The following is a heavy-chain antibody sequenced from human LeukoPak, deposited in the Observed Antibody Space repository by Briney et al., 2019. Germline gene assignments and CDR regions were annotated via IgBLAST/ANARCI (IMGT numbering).Heavy chain of an antibody. Sequence: GGSLRLSCAASGFTFSSYAMHWVRQAPGKGLEWVAVISYDGKNEYYTDSVKGRFTISRDNAKNSLYLQMNSLRAEDIALYYCAKDKAAVPLYYLDYWGQGTLVTVSS. D-gene: IGHD6-13*01. CDR1: GFTFSSYA. CDR3: AKDKAAVPLYYLDY. V-gene: IGHV3-30*04. J-gene: IGHJ4*02. CDR2: ISYDGKNE.